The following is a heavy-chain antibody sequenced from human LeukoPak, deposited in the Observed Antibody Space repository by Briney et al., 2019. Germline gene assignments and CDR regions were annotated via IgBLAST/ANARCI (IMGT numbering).Heavy chain of an antibody. CDR1: GYTFTSYY. D-gene: IGHD3-22*01. J-gene: IGHJ3*02. Sequence: GASVKVSCKASGYTFTSYYMHWVRQAPGQGLEWMGIINPSGGSTSYAQKFQGRVTMTRDTSTSTAYMELRSLRSDDTAVYYCARERGSITMIVGDHDAFDIWGQGTMVTVSS. CDR2: INPSGGST. CDR3: ARERGSITMIVGDHDAFDI. V-gene: IGHV1-46*01.